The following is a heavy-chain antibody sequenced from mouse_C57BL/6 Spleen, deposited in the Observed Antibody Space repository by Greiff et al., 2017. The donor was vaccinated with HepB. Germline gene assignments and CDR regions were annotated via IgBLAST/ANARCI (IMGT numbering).Heavy chain of an antibody. CDR1: GYTFTSYW. J-gene: IGHJ3*01. CDR3: AREGYYYGSSRQAWFAY. CDR2: IHPNSGST. Sequence: VQLKESGAELVKPGASVKLSCKASGYTFTSYWMHWVKQRPGQGLEWIGMIHPNSGSTNYNEKFKSKATLTVDKSSSTAYMQLSSLTSEDSAVYYCAREGYYYGSSRQAWFAYWGQGTLVTVSA. V-gene: IGHV1-64*01. D-gene: IGHD1-1*01.